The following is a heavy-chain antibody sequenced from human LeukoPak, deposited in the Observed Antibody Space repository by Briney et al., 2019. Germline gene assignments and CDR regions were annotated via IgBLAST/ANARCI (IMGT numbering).Heavy chain of an antibody. D-gene: IGHD2-15*01. CDR1: GFTSSDYY. V-gene: IGHV3-11*01. CDR2: IISSDSTI. CDR3: ARGVVVAATGRKEYYYYYGMDV. Sequence: GGSLILSCAASGFTSSDYYMSWIRQAPGKGLEGVSSIISSDSTIYYAGSVKGRFTISRDNAKNSLYMQMNSLRAEDTAVYYCARGVVVAATGRKEYYYYYGMDVWGQGTTVTVSS. J-gene: IGHJ6*02.